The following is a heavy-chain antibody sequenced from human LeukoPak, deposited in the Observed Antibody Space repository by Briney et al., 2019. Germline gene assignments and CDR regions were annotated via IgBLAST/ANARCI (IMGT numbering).Heavy chain of an antibody. CDR3: ARGPYSSSWYG. CDR2: LNWSGDSG. CDR1: GVTFEDYG. Sequence: GGSLRLSCAVSGVTFEDYGINWVRQVPGQGLEWVSGLNWSGDSGGYADSVKGRFTISRDNAKNSLYLQMNSLRAEDTAVYYCARGPYSSSWYGWGQGTLVTVSS. V-gene: IGHV3-20*04. D-gene: IGHD6-13*01. J-gene: IGHJ4*02.